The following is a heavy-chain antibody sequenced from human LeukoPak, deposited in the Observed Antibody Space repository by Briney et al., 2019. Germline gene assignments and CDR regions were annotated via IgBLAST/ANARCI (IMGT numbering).Heavy chain of an antibody. J-gene: IGHJ4*02. CDR1: GFSLSSYE. Sequence: GGSLRLSCAASGFSLSSYEMNWVRRAPGKGLEWLTHTGVSGDNTLYNADSVKGRFTVSRDSAKNCPFLEMNNLRGEDTATYYLDPGVVGGTNYWGQGTLVTASS. D-gene: IGHD1-26*01. CDR3: DPGVVGGTNY. V-gene: IGHV3-48*03. CDR2: TGVSGDNTL.